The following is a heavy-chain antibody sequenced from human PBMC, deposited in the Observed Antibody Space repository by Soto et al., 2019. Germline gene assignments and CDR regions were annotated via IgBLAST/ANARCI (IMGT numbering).Heavy chain of an antibody. CDR3: ARGDIVVVPAAAGNNWFDP. CDR1: GGTFSSYA. CDR2: IIPIFGTA. D-gene: IGHD2-2*01. V-gene: IGHV1-69*13. J-gene: IGHJ5*02. Sequence: SVKVSCKASGGTFSSYAISWVRQAPGQGLEWMGGIIPIFGTANYAQKFQGRVTITADESTRTAYMELSSLRSEDTAVYYCARGDIVVVPAAAGNNWFDPWGQGTLVTVSS.